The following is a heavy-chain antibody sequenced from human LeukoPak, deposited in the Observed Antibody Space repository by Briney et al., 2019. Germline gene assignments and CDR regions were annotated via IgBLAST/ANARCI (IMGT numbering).Heavy chain of an antibody. CDR2: ISYDGSNQ. J-gene: IGHJ6*04. V-gene: IGHV3-30*04. CDR1: GFTFRSYA. Sequence: GGSLRLSCAASGFTFRSYAMHWVRQAPGKGLEWVAVISYDGSNQYYADSVKGRFTISRDNSKNTLYLQMNSLRAEDTAVYYCAREDYDILTGYYYYCMDVWGKGTTVTDSS. D-gene: IGHD3-9*01. CDR3: AREDYDILTGYYYYCMDV.